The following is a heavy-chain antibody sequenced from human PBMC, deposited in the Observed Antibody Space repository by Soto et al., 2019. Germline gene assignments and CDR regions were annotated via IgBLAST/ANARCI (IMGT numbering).Heavy chain of an antibody. V-gene: IGHV4-59*01. CDR2: IYYSGST. J-gene: IGHJ4*02. D-gene: IGHD6-13*01. Sequence: SETLALTCTVSGGSISSYYWSWIRQPPGKGLEWIVYIYYSGSTNYNPSLKSRATISVDTSKNQFSLKLSSVTAADTAVYYCARAAAGLFDYWGQGTLVTVSS. CDR1: GGSISSYY. CDR3: ARAAAGLFDY.